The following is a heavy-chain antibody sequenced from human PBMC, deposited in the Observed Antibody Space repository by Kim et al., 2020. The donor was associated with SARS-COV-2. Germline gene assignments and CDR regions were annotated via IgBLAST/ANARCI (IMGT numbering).Heavy chain of an antibody. Sequence: GGSLRLSCAASGFSFTNAWMSWVRQAPGKGLEWVGRIKSNTDGGTRDYAAPVKGRFTFSRDDSKNTVYLQMNSLKIEDTALYYCATSSFDRWGQGTLVIV. CDR1: GFSFTNAW. CDR3: ATSSFDR. V-gene: IGHV3-15*01. CDR2: IKSNTDGGTR. J-gene: IGHJ5*02.